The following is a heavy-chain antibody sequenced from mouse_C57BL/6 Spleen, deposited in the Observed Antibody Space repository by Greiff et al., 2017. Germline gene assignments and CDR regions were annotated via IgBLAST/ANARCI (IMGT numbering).Heavy chain of an antibody. Sequence: EVHLVESGGGLVQPGGSMKLSCAASGFTFSDAWMDWVRQSPEKGLEWVAEIRNKANNHATYYAESVKGRFTISRDDSKSSVYLQMNSLRAEDTGIYYCTRGEIYYYGSGSMDYWGQGTSVTVSS. CDR1: GFTFSDAW. J-gene: IGHJ4*01. CDR3: TRGEIYYYGSGSMDY. V-gene: IGHV6-6*01. CDR2: IRNKANNHAT. D-gene: IGHD1-1*01.